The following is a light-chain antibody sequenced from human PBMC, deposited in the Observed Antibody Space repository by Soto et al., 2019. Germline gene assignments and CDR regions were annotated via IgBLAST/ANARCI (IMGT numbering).Light chain of an antibody. J-gene: IGKJ4*01. CDR2: GAS. CDR3: QQYDDWLRLT. Sequence: EIVMTHSPCTLSLSPLDRATLSFMSSQSVSSYLAWYQQKPGQAPRLLIFGASSRATGIPARFSGSGSGTEFNLTISSLQSEDFAVYFCQQYDDWLRLTFGGGTKVDIK. CDR1: QSVSSY. V-gene: IGKV3D-15*01.